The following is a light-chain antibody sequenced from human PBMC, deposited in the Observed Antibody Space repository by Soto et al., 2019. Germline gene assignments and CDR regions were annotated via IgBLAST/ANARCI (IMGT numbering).Light chain of an antibody. V-gene: IGLV2-23*02. CDR3: CSYVRRGTYV. Sequence: QFALTQPASVSGSPGQSITISCTGTSSDVGSYNLVSWYQQLPGKAPKVIIYEVSERPSGVSNRFSGSRSGNTASLTISGLQAEDEADYYCCSYVRRGTYVFESGTKLTVL. CDR2: EVS. CDR1: SSDVGSYNL. J-gene: IGLJ1*01.